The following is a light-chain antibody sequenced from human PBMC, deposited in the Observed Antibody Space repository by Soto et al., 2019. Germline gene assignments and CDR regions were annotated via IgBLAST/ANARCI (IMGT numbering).Light chain of an antibody. J-gene: IGKJ1*01. Sequence: EIVMPQYPATLSVSPGERATLSCRASQSVCSNLAWYQQKPGQAPRLLIYGASTRATGIPARFSGSGSGTEFTLTISSLQSEDFAVYYCQQYNNWWTFGQGTKVEIK. CDR3: QQYNNWWT. CDR2: GAS. V-gene: IGKV3-15*01. CDR1: QSVCSN.